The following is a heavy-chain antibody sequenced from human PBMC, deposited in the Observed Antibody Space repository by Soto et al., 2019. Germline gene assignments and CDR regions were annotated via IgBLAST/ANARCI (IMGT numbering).Heavy chain of an antibody. CDR3: AKKVNSGSGSQYFDY. D-gene: IGHD3-10*01. J-gene: IGHJ4*02. CDR1: GFIFSSYS. Sequence: GGSLRLSCAASGFIFSSYSMSWVRQAPGKGLKWVSGFSSGGDSSTTYYADSVRGRFTISRDNSKNTLFLQMNSLRAEDTAIYYCAKKVNSGSGSQYFDYWGQGTLVTVSS. CDR2: FSSGGDSSTT. V-gene: IGHV3-23*01.